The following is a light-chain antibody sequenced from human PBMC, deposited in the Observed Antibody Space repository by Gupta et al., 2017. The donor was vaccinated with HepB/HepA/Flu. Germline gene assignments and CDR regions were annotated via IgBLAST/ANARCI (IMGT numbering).Light chain of an antibody. V-gene: IGKV3-15*01. Sequence: EIVMPQSPAILSVSPGERATVSCRASQSVTKDLAWYQQKHGQAPRLLIYGASVRAADIPARFRGSGSGTEFTLTISSMQSEDFAVDYCQQYNKGRPVTFGGGTKVEIK. CDR2: GAS. J-gene: IGKJ4*01. CDR3: QQYNKGRPVT. CDR1: QSVTKD.